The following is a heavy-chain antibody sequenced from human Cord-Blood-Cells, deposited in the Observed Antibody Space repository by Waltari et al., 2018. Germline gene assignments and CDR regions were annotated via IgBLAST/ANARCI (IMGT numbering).Heavy chain of an antibody. CDR1: GFTFSSYW. V-gene: IGHV3-7*01. D-gene: IGHD6-6*01. CDR3: ARDRSSSSDY. Sequence: EVQLVESGGGLVQPGGSLRLSCAAYGFTFSSYWMSWVRQAPGKGLEWVANIKQDGSEKYYVDSVKGRFTISRDNAKNSLYLQMNSLRAEDTAVYYCARDRSSSSDYWGQGTLVTVSS. CDR2: IKQDGSEK. J-gene: IGHJ4*02.